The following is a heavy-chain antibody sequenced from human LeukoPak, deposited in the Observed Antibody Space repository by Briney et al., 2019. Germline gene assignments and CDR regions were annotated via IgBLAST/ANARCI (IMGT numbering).Heavy chain of an antibody. J-gene: IGHJ4*02. CDR1: GFTFSNYD. CDR3: GKRSTSLRGGGNY. CDR2: ISAGGNNT. Sequence: PGGSLRLSCAASGFTFSNYDMGWVRQAPGKGLEWVSVISAGGNNTLYADSVRGRFTISRDNSRNAVDLQMNSLRAEDTAVYYCGKRSTSLRGGGNYWGQGALVTVSS. V-gene: IGHV3-23*01. D-gene: IGHD2-2*01.